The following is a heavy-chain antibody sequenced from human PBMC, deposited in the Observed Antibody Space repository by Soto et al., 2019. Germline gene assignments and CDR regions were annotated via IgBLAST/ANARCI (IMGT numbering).Heavy chain of an antibody. Sequence: SDTLSLTCTVSGPSISSGGYYWSWLRQSPEKGLEWIGHIHNSGSPYHNPSLRSRVTISADTSMNQFSLALTSVTAADTAIYYCARGSTTEKVESWGQGILVTVSS. V-gene: IGHV4-30-4*02. CDR3: ARGSTTEKVES. J-gene: IGHJ4*02. CDR2: IHNSGSP. CDR1: GPSISSGGYY.